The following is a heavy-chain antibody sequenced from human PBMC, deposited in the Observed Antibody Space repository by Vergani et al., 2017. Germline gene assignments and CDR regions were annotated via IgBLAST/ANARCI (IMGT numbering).Heavy chain of an antibody. Sequence: QVQLVESGGGLVKPGGSLRLSCAASGFTFSDYYMSWIRQAPGKGLEWVSYISSSSSYTNYADSVKGRFTISRDNAKNSLYLQMNSLRAEDTAVYYCARVVATIEENSSSWYQTDYWGQGTLVTVSS. J-gene: IGHJ4*02. V-gene: IGHV3-11*05. D-gene: IGHD6-13*01. CDR1: GFTFSDYY. CDR2: ISSSSSYT. CDR3: ARVVATIEENSSSWYQTDY.